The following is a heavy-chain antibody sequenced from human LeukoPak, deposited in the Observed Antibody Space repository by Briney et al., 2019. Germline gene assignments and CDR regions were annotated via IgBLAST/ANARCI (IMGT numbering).Heavy chain of an antibody. D-gene: IGHD3-22*01. CDR1: GFTFSSYG. V-gene: IGHV3-30*02. J-gene: IGHJ4*02. Sequence: GGSLRLSCAASGFTFSSYGMHWVRQAPGKGLEWVAFIRYDGSDKYYADSVKGRFTISRDNSKNTLYLQMNSLRAEDTAVYYCASSSGYYSGDYFDYWGQGTLVTVSS. CDR3: ASSSGYYSGDYFDY. CDR2: IRYDGSDK.